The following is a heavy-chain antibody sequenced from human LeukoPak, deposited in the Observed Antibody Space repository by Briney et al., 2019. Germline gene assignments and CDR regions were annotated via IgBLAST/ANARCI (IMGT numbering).Heavy chain of an antibody. D-gene: IGHD3-3*01. CDR1: GYTFTSYD. V-gene: IGHV1-8*01. J-gene: IGHJ6*03. CDR3: ARGRYYDFWSGYLDNYYYYMDV. Sequence: ASVKVSCKASGYTFTSYDINWVRQATGQGLEWMGWMNPNSGNTGYAQKFQGRVTMTRNTSISTAYMELSSLRSEDTAVYYCARGRYYDFWSGYLDNYYYYMDVWGKGTTVTVSS. CDR2: MNPNSGNT.